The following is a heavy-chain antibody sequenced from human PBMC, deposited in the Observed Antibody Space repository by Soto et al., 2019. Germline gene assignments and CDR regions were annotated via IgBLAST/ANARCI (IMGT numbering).Heavy chain of an antibody. CDR2: IKEDGSDK. D-gene: IGHD2-2*01. CDR1: GFTFSTYW. CDR3: ARDRGWGIVVVPASFHY. V-gene: IGHV3-7*01. Sequence: EVQLVESGGGLVQPGGSLRLSCAASGFTFSTYWMSWVRQTPGKGLEWVANIKEDGSDKYYVDSVKGRFTISRDNAKNSLFLQMNSLRAEDTAVYYCARDRGWGIVVVPASFHYWGQGTLVTVSS. J-gene: IGHJ4*02.